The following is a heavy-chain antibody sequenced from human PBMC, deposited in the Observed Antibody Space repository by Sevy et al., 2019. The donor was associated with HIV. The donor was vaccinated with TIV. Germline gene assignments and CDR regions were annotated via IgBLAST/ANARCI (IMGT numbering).Heavy chain of an antibody. D-gene: IGHD2-21*01. V-gene: IGHV3-30*18. CDR2: ISFDGSKH. CDR3: AKSLPKYSYYYGMDV. CDR1: GLTFGDYA. Sequence: GGSLRLSCGVSGLTFGDYAMHWVRQAPGKGLEWVALISFDGSKHYYADSVGGRFTISRDNSKNTLYLQMNGLRAEDTAVYYCAKSLPKYSYYYGMDVWGQGTTVTVSS. J-gene: IGHJ6*02.